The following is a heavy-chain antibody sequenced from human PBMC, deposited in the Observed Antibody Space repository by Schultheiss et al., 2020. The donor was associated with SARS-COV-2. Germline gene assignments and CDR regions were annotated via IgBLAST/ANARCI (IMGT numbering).Heavy chain of an antibody. V-gene: IGHV3-9*01. J-gene: IGHJ4*02. CDR3: AKGRAESGSGSYYNVLGIDY. CDR2: ISWNSGSI. CDR1: GFTFDDYA. D-gene: IGHD3-10*01. Sequence: GGSLRLSCAASGFTFDDYAMHWVRQAPGKGLEWVSGISWNSGSIGYADSVKGRFTISRDNSKNTLYLQMNSLRAEDTAVYYCAKGRAESGSGSYYNVLGIDYWGQGTLVTVSS.